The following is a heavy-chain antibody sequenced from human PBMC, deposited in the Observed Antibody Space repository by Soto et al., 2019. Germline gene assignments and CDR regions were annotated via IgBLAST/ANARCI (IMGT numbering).Heavy chain of an antibody. CDR3: ARVPTYYYDRGAAFDI. D-gene: IGHD3-22*01. V-gene: IGHV4-30-4*01. CDR2: IYYSGST. J-gene: IGHJ3*02. Sequence: SETLSLTCTVSGGSISSGDYYWSWIRQPPGKGLEWIGYIYYSGSTYYNPSLKSRVTISVDTSKNQLSLKLSSVTAADTAVYYCARVPTYYYDRGAAFDIWGQGTMVTVSS. CDR1: GGSISSGDYY.